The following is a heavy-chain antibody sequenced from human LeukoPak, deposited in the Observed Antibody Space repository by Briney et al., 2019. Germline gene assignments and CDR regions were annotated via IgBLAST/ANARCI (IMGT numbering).Heavy chain of an antibody. CDR1: SYTFTSYG. V-gene: IGHV1-18*01. J-gene: IGHJ3*02. CDR2: ISAYNGNT. CDR3: ARDTPKARHHDAFDI. Sequence: ASVKVSCKASSYTFTSYGITWVRQAPGQGLEWMGWISAYNGNTNYAQKLQGRVTMTTDTSTSTAYMELRSLRSDDTAVYYCARDTPKARHHDAFDIWGQGTMVTVSS.